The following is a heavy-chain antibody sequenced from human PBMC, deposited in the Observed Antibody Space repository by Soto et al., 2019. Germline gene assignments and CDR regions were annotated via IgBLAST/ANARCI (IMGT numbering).Heavy chain of an antibody. CDR1: GFTLDSYA. CDR3: AKDTGPN. V-gene: IGHV3-9*01. J-gene: IGHJ4*02. Sequence: EVQLVESGGGLVQPGRSLRLSCAASGFTLDSYAMHWVRQAPGKGLEWVSGISWNSNTIAYADSVKGRFTISRDNAKNSLYLQMNSLRAEDTAFYYCAKDTGPNWGQGTLVTVSS. CDR2: ISWNSNTI.